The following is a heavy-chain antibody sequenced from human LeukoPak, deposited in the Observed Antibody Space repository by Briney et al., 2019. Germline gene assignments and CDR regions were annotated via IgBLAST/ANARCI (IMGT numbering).Heavy chain of an antibody. CDR1: GYTFTGYY. D-gene: IGHD3-3*01. Sequence: GASVKVSCKASGYTFTGYYMHWVRQAPGQGLEWMGWINPTGGGTNYAQKFQGRVTMTRDTSISTAYMELSRLRSDDTAVYYCARGRTIVLRFLEWLSLGAFDIWGQGTMVTVSS. J-gene: IGHJ3*02. CDR2: INPTGGGT. V-gene: IGHV1-2*02. CDR3: ARGRTIVLRFLEWLSLGAFDI.